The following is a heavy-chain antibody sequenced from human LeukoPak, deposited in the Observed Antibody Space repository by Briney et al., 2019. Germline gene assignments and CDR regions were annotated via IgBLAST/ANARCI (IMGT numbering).Heavy chain of an antibody. CDR1: GGTFSSYA. J-gene: IGHJ6*03. Sequence: SVNVSCKPSGGTFSSYAIRWVRQAPGHGLEWLGRIIPILGIANYAQKFQGRVTVTADKSTSTAYMELSSLRSEDTAVYYCARGAVGSSGAKGTHYYYMDVWGKGTTVTVSS. CDR2: IIPILGIA. CDR3: ARGAVGSSGAKGTHYYYMDV. D-gene: IGHD6-19*01. V-gene: IGHV1-69*04.